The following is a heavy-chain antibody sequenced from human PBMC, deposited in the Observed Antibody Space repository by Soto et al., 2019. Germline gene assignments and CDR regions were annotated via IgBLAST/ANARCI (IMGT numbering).Heavy chain of an antibody. CDR3: ARGLISGYYLYDAFDI. V-gene: IGHV4-59*01. Sequence: SDTLSLTCTVPGGSISSGDWNWIRQPPGKGLEWIGYIYYSGSTNYNPSLKSRVTISVDTSKNQFSLKLSSVTAADTAVYYCARGLISGYYLYDAFDIWGQGTMVT. CDR2: IYYSGST. D-gene: IGHD3-22*01. J-gene: IGHJ3*02. CDR1: GGSISSGD.